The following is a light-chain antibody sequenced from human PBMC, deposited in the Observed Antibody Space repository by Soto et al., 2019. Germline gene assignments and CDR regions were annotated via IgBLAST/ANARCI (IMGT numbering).Light chain of an antibody. CDR3: QSYDSSLRGYV. J-gene: IGLJ1*01. CDR1: SSDYDL. Sequence: QSALAQPASVSGSPGQSITISCTGVSSDYDLVSWYQHHTGKAPKLLIYEGSKRPSGVSTRFSGSKSGTTASLTISGLQAEDEADYYCQSYDSSLRGYVLGTGTKLTVL. CDR2: EGS. V-gene: IGLV2-14*02.